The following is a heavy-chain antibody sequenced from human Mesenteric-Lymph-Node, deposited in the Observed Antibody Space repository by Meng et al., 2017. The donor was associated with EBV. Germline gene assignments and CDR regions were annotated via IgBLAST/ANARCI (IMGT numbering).Heavy chain of an antibody. CDR2: IYYSGSA. D-gene: IGHD2-21*01. J-gene: IGHJ4*02. CDR1: GGSISSGSYY. CDR3: ARGWTLTYCGA. V-gene: IGHV4-39*07. Sequence: QLQLQDGGPGLVKPSETLSLTCTVSGGSISSGSYYWVWIRQPPGKGLEWIGRIYYSGSAHHNPSLKSRVTISVDTSKNQFSLKLSSVTAADTAVYYCARGWTLTYCGAWCQGTLVTVSS.